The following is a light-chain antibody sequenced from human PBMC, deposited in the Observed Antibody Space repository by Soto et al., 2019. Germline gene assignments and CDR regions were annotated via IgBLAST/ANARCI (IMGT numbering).Light chain of an antibody. J-gene: IGKJ1*01. CDR1: QSVSSSY. CDR3: QQYGSSQT. V-gene: IGKV3-20*01. Sequence: EIVLTQSPGTLSLSPGERATLSCRASQSVSSSYLAWYQQKPGQAPRLLIYGASSRATGIPDRFSGGGSGTDFTLTISRLEPEDFAVYYCQQYGSSQTFGQGTKGEIK. CDR2: GAS.